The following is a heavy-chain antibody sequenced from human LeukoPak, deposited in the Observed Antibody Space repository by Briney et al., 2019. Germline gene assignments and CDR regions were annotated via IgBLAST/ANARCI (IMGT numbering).Heavy chain of an antibody. CDR1: GFTFSSYG. Sequence: GGSLRLSCAASGFTFSSYGMHWVRQAPGKGLEWVAVISYDGSNKYYADSVKGRFTISRDNAKNSLYLQMNSLRDEDTAVYYCAIDAWDLPLDAFDIWGQGTVVTVSS. J-gene: IGHJ3*02. CDR3: AIDAWDLPLDAFDI. V-gene: IGHV3-30*03. D-gene: IGHD1-26*01. CDR2: ISYDGSNK.